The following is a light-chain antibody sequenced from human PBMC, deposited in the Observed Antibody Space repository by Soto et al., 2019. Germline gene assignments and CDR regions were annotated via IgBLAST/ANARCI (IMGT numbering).Light chain of an antibody. CDR2: RAV. V-gene: IGKV3-20*01. J-gene: IGKJ1*01. CDR1: QSVRNDH. Sequence: PGERATLSCRASQSVRNDHVAWYQQKTGQAPRLLISRAVTRAIGIPDRFSGSGSGTGFTLTISSLEPEDFALYYCQQYGTTPETFGQGTKVDIK. CDR3: QQYGTTPET.